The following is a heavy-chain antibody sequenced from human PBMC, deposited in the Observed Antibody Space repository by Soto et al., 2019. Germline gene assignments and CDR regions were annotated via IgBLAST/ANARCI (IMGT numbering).Heavy chain of an antibody. V-gene: IGHV4-4*01. J-gene: IGHJ4*02. CDR3: ATRDSGRLY. Sequence: QVQLQESGPGLVKPSGTLSLTCAVSGVSISSHDWWTWVRQPPGKGLEWIGESHQSGNTNYNSSLESRVTISFDKSKNQLSLQLSSVAVADTAVYCCATRDSGRLYWGQGTLVTVSS. CDR2: SHQSGNT. CDR1: GVSISSHDW. D-gene: IGHD6-13*01.